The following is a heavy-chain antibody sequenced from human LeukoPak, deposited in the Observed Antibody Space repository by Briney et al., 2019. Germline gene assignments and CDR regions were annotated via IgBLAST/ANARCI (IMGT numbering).Heavy chain of an antibody. Sequence: SVKVSCKASGGTFSSYAISWVRQAPGQGLEWMGGIIPIFGTASYAQKFQGRVTITADKSTSTAYMELSSLRSEDTAVYYCASRYSSSGVNWFDPWGQGTLVTVSS. CDR2: IIPIFGTA. V-gene: IGHV1-69*06. D-gene: IGHD6-6*01. CDR1: GGTFSSYA. J-gene: IGHJ5*02. CDR3: ASRYSSSGVNWFDP.